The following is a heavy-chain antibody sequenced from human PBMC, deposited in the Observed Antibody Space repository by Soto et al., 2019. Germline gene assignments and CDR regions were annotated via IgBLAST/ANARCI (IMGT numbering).Heavy chain of an antibody. V-gene: IGHV3-21*01. J-gene: IGHJ6*02. CDR1: GFTFSSYS. CDR3: ARLGYPVDVEWCSSTSWYSYYYGMDV. D-gene: IGHD2-2*01. Sequence: EVQLVESGGGLVKPGGSLRLSCAASGFTFSSYSMNWVRQAPGKGLEWVSSISSSSSYIYYADSVKGRFTISRDNAKNSLSLQMNSMRAEVTAVYYCARLGYPVDVEWCSSTSWYSYYYGMDVWGQGTTVTVSS. CDR2: ISSSSSYI.